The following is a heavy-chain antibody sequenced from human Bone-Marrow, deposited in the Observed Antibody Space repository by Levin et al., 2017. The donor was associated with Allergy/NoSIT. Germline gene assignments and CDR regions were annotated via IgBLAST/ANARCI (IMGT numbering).Heavy chain of an antibody. CDR2: IHYDGST. CDR1: GASLNTYY. V-gene: IGHV4-59*01. CDR3: ARDMNFLVSSGYYWGGFDN. Sequence: SQTLSLTCTVSGASLNTYYWTWIRQPPGKGLEWIGYIHYDGSTAYNPSVKSRVTISVDTSKNQFSLKLSSVTAADTAVYYCARDMNFLVSSGYYWGGFDNWGQGTLVTVSS. J-gene: IGHJ4*02. D-gene: IGHD3-22*01.